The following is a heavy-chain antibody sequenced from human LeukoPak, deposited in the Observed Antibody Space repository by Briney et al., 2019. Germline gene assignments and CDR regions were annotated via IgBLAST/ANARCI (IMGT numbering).Heavy chain of an antibody. CDR3: AREIAEVNWFDP. CDR2: IYYSGST. D-gene: IGHD3-22*01. CDR1: GGSISSGGYY. V-gene: IGHV4-31*03. J-gene: IGHJ5*02. Sequence: PSETLSLTCTVSGGSISSGGYYWSWIRQHPGKGLEWIGYIYYSGSTYYNPSLKSRVTISVDTSKNQFSLKLSSVTAADTAVYYCAREIAEVNWFDPWGQGTLVTVSS.